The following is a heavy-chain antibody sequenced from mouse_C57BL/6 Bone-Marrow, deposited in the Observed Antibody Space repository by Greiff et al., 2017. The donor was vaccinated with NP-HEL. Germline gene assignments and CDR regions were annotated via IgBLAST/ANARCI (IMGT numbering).Heavy chain of an antibody. V-gene: IGHV1-15*01. D-gene: IGHD1-1*02. CDR3: TRYGNSYTL. CDR1: GYTFTDYE. CDR2: IDPETGGT. J-gene: IGHJ2*01. Sequence: VQLQQSGAELVRPGASVTLSCKASGYTFTDYEMHWVKQTPVHGLEWIGAIDPETGGTAYNQKFKGKAILTADKSSSTAYMELRSLTSEDSAVYYCTRYGNSYTLGGQGTTLTVSS.